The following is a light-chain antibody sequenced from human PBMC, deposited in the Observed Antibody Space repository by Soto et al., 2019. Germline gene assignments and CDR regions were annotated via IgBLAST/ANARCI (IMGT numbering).Light chain of an antibody. CDR1: SSDVGGYNY. CDR2: EVN. CDR3: SSYAGSSNV. V-gene: IGLV2-8*01. J-gene: IGLJ1*01. Sequence: QSALTQPPSASGSPGQSVAISCTGTSSDVGGYNYVSWYQQHPGKAPNLMIYEVNKRPSGVPDRCSGSKSGNTASLTVSGLQAEDESYYYCSSYAGSSNVFGTGTKLTVL.